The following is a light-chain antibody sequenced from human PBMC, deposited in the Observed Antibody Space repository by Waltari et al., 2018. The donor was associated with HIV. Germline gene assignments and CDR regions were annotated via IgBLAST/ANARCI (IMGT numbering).Light chain of an antibody. J-gene: IGLJ2*01. Sequence: QSALTQPASVSGSPGQSIVLPCTGSSSDIGYYDYVSWYQQYPGQAPKALIYEVTSRPSGTSSRFAGSKSATTAFLAISKRQTDDEADYFCSSYTRRGTVVFGGGTRLTVL. CDR1: SSDIGYYDY. CDR3: SSYTRRGTVV. V-gene: IGLV2-14*01. CDR2: EVT.